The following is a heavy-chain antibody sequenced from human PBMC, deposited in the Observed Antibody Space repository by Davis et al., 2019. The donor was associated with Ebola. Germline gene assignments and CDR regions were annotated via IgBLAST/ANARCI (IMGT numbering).Heavy chain of an antibody. CDR3: ARQHTGSSWPLT. V-gene: IGHV3-33*08. CDR1: GFTFSSYS. CDR2: IWYDGSNK. Sequence: GKSLKISCAASGFTFSSYSMNWVRQAPGKGLEWVAVIWYDGSNKYYADSVKGRFTISRDNSKNTLYLQMNSLRAEDTAVYYCARQHTGSSWPLTWGQGTLVTVSS. D-gene: IGHD6-13*01. J-gene: IGHJ4*02.